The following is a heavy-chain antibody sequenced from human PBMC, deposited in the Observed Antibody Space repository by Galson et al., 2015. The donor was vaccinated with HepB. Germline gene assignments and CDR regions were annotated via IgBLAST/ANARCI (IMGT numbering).Heavy chain of an antibody. J-gene: IGHJ4*02. D-gene: IGHD1-1*01. V-gene: IGHV1-2*02. CDR1: GSTFTDYY. CDR2: ISPNKGDT. CDR3: ARSLTLNSIMDY. Sequence: SVKVSCKASGSTFTDYYIHWVRQAPGQGLEWMGWISPNKGDTSFVQKFQVRVTVTRDTSTRTAYMTLSRLTSDDTAVYYCARSLTLNSIMDYWGQGTLITVSS.